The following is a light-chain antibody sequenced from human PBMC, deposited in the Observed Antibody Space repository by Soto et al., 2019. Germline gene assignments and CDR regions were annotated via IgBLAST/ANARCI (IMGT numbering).Light chain of an antibody. CDR1: SSNIGAGYD. V-gene: IGLV1-40*01. CDR2: GNT. CDR3: QSYDSSLSALV. J-gene: IGLJ2*01. Sequence: QSVLTQPPSVSGAPGQRVTISCTGSSSNIGAGYDVHWYQQLPGTAPKFLIYGNTNRPSGVPDRFSGSRSGTSASLAITGLQAEDEADYYCQSYDSSLSALVFGGGTKVTVL.